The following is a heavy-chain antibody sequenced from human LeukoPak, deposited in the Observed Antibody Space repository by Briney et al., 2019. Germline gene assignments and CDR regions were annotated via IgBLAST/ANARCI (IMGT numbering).Heavy chain of an antibody. D-gene: IGHD2-15*01. CDR3: AAYCSGGSCYSYNWFDP. J-gene: IGHJ5*02. CDR1: GFTFTSSA. CDR2: IVVGSGNT. Sequence: SVKVSCKASGFTFTSSAVQWVRQARGQRLEWIGWIVVGSGNTNYAQKFQERVTITRDMSTSTAYMELSSLRSEDTAVYYCAAYCSGGSCYSYNWFDPWGQGNLVNVSS. V-gene: IGHV1-58*01.